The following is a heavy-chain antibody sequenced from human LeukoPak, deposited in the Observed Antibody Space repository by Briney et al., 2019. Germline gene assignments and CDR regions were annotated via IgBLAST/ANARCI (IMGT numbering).Heavy chain of an antibody. CDR2: IYHNGST. V-gene: IGHV4-38-2*02. CDR1: GYSISSYYY. Sequence: PSETLSLTCTVSGYSISSYYYWGWIRQPPGKGLEWIGSIYHNGSTYYNPSLKSRVTISVDTSKNQFSLKLSSVTVADTAVYYCARDFGFWSGYSSFDYWGQGTLVTVSS. CDR3: ARDFGFWSGYSSFDY. J-gene: IGHJ4*02. D-gene: IGHD3-3*01.